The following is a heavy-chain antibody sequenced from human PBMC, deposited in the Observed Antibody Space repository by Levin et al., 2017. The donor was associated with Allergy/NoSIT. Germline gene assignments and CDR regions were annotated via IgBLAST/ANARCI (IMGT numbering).Heavy chain of an antibody. Sequence: GSLRLSCAASGFTFSDYYMSWIRQAPGKGLEWVSYISSSGRTIYYAESVKGRFTISRDNAKNSLYLQMNSLRAEDTAVYYCARDRGTDCTSTSCSRFDPWGQGTLVTVSS. CDR3: ARDRGTDCTSTSCSRFDP. V-gene: IGHV3-11*01. CDR1: GFTFSDYY. J-gene: IGHJ5*02. D-gene: IGHD2-2*01. CDR2: ISSSGRTI.